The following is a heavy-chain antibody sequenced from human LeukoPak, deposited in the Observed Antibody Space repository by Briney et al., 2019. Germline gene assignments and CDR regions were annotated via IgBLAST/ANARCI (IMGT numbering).Heavy chain of an antibody. CDR3: ARHRYSYGSMNDY. D-gene: IGHD5-18*01. J-gene: IGHJ4*02. CDR2: VSYSGNT. CDR1: GGSISSGTYY. Sequence: SETLSLTCTVSGGSISSGTYYWGWIRQAPGKGLERIGSVSYSGNTYYNPSLKSRVTISVDTSKNQFSLKLNSVTAADTAVYYCARHRYSYGSMNDYWGQGTLVTVSS. V-gene: IGHV4-39*01.